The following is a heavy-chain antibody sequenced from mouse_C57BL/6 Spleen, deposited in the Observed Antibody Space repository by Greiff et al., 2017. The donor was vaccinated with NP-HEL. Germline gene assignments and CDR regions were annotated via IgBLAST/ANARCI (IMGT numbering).Heavy chain of an antibody. CDR2: IYPSDSET. D-gene: IGHD2-1*01. V-gene: IGHV1-61*01. CDR3: ARGGGNFWYFNV. CDR1: GYTFTSYW. J-gene: IGHJ1*03. Sequence: VQLQQPGAELVRPGSSVKLSCKASGYTFTSYWMDWVKQRPGQGLEWIGNIYPSDSETHYNQKFKDKATLTVDKSSSTAYMQLSSLTSEDSAVYYCARGGGNFWYFNVWGTGTTVTVSS.